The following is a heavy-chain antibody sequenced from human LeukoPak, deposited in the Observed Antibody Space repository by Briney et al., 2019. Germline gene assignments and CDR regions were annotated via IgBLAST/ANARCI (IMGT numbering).Heavy chain of an antibody. CDR3: ARVWLLENLLDY. J-gene: IGHJ4*02. CDR1: RFTFSSYW. D-gene: IGHD3-22*01. V-gene: IGHV3-7*03. CDR2: IKQDGSEK. Sequence: GGSLRLSCAASRFTFSSYWMSWVRQAPGKGLEWVANIKQDGSEKYYVDSVKGRFTISRDNAKNSLYLQLNSLRAEDTAVYYCARVWLLENLLDYWGQGTLVTVSS.